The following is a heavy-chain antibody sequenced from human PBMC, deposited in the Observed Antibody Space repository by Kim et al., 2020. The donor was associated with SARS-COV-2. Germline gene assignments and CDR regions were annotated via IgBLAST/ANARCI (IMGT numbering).Heavy chain of an antibody. J-gene: IGHJ5*02. Sequence: SETLSLTCTVSGGSISSYYWSWIRQPAGKGLEWIGRIYTSGSTNYNPSLKSRVTMSVDTSKNQFSLKLSSVTAADTAVYYCAREISLYYDFWSGPINWFDPWGQGTLVTVSS. CDR3: AREISLYYDFWSGPINWFDP. D-gene: IGHD3-3*01. CDR2: IYTSGST. CDR1: GGSISSYY. V-gene: IGHV4-4*07.